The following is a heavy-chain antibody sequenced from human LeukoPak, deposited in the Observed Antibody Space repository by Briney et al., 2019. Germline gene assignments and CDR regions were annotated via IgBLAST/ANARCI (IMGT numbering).Heavy chain of an antibody. V-gene: IGHV3-11*01. D-gene: IGHD3-10*01. J-gene: IGHJ4*02. CDR1: GFTFSDYY. CDR3: AKNGHGSGSYYPRTKYYFDY. Sequence: GGSLRLSCAASGFTFSDYYMSWIRQAPGKGLEWVSYISGSGSTIYYADFVKGRFTISRDNSKNTLYLQMNSLRAEDTAVYYCAKNGHGSGSYYPRTKYYFDYWGQGTLVTVSS. CDR2: ISGSGSTI.